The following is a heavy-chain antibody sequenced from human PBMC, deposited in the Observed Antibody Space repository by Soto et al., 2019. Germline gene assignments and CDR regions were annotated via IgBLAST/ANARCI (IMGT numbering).Heavy chain of an antibody. CDR1: GFTFSSYA. V-gene: IGHV3-23*01. CDR2: ISGSGGST. J-gene: IGHJ4*02. Sequence: GGSLRLSCAAPGFTFSSYAMSWVRQAPGKGLEWVSAISGSGGSTYYADSVKGRFTISRDNSKNTLYLQMNSLRAEDTAVYYCAKDQGAYCGGDCYSNYWGQGTLVTVSS. D-gene: IGHD2-21*02. CDR3: AKDQGAYCGGDCYSNY.